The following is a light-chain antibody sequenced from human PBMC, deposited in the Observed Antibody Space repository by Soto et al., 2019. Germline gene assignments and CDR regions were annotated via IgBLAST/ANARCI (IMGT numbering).Light chain of an antibody. CDR1: QNINFN. J-gene: IGKJ4*01. V-gene: IGKV3D-15*01. CDR3: QQYHNWPPLT. CDR2: GAP. Sequence: ETLMTQSPATLSASPGERVTLSCRASQNINFNLAWYQQKPGQAPRVLIYGAPSRASGIPDRFSGSGSGTYFTLTISQLEHDDFAFYYCQQYHNWPPLTFGGGTRVEIK.